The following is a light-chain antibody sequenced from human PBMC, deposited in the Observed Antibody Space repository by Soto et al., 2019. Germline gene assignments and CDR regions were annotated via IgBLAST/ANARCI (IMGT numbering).Light chain of an antibody. CDR1: QGIRND. CDR2: AAS. CDR3: LQDYIYPWT. Sequence: AIQMTQSPSSLSAAEGDRVTITCRASQGIRNDLGWYQQKPGKAPNLLIYAASTLQSGVPSRFSGSGSGTDFTLTISSLQPEDFATYYCLQDYIYPWTFGQGTKVEIK. J-gene: IGKJ1*01. V-gene: IGKV1-6*01.